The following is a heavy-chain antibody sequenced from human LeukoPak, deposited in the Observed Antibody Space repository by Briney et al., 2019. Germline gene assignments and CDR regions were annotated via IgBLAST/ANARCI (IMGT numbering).Heavy chain of an antibody. V-gene: IGHV3-11*05. CDR3: AKDKRPTVTWYFDL. CDR1: GFTFSDYY. J-gene: IGHJ2*01. CDR2: ISSGNSYT. D-gene: IGHD4-17*01. Sequence: KPGGSLRLSCAASGFTFSDYYMSWIRQAPGKGLEWVSYISSGNSYTNYADSVKGRFYADSVKGRFTISRDNSKNSLYLQMNSLRTEDTALYYCAKDKRPTVTWYFDLWGRGTLVTVSS.